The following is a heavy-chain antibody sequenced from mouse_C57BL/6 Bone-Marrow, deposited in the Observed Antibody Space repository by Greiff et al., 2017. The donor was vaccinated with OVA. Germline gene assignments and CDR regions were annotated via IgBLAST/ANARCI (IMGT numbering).Heavy chain of an antibody. Sequence: QVKLQQSGPELVKPGASVKISCKASGYAFSSSWMNWVKQRPGKGLEWIGRIYPGDGDTNYNGKFKGKATLTADQSSSTADMHLSSRTSEDSSVYFCGRHEDGDYASYCDSWGQGTTLTVSS. CDR2: IYPGDGDT. J-gene: IGHJ2*01. CDR3: GRHEDGDYASYCDS. CDR1: GYAFSSSW. V-gene: IGHV1-82*01. D-gene: IGHD2-13*01.